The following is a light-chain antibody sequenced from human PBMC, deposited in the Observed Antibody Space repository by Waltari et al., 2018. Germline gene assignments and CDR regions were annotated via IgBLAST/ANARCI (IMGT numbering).Light chain of an antibody. CDR2: WAS. CDR3: QQYSSWT. J-gene: IGKJ1*01. V-gene: IGKV4-1*01. Sequence: DIVLTQPPESLAVSLGERATINCKSSQSLFYTSNHKNYLAWFQQKPGQPPRLLIFWASTRESGVPDRFSASGSGTDFALTISSLQAEDVAVYYCQQYSSWTFGQGTRVDIK. CDR1: QSLFYTSNHKNY.